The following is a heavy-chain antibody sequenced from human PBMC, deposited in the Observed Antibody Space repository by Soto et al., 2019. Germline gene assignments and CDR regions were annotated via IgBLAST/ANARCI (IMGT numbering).Heavy chain of an antibody. V-gene: IGHV4-31*03. CDR3: ATLPPRIEVTVLPIPT. CDR1: GGSISSGRHY. J-gene: IGHJ5*02. Sequence: PSETLSLTCNVSGGSISSGRHYWSWIRQHPGKGLEWIGDVYHDGNANYNPSLKRRVTISVDTSNNQFSLTLKYVTAADTAVYYCATLPPRIEVTVLPIPTWGQGTLVTVS. CDR2: VYHDGNA. D-gene: IGHD2-15*01.